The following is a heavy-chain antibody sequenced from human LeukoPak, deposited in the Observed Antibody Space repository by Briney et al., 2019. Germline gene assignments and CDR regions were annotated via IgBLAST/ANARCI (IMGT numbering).Heavy chain of an antibody. Sequence: PSETLSLTCTVSGGSISSGDYYWSWIRQPPGKGLEWIGYIYYSGSTYYNPSLKSRVTISVDTSKNQFSLKLSCVTAADTAVYYCAREVSRWPYYFDYWGQGTLVTVSS. V-gene: IGHV4-30-4*01. CDR1: GGSISSGDYY. CDR3: AREVSRWPYYFDY. D-gene: IGHD4-23*01. CDR2: IYYSGST. J-gene: IGHJ4*02.